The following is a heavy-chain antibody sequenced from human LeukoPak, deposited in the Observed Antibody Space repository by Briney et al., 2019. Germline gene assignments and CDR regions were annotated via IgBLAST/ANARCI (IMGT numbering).Heavy chain of an antibody. CDR1: GFTFSSYW. J-gene: IGHJ4*02. D-gene: IGHD3-10*01. V-gene: IGHV3-23*01. CDR3: ATGSGSYYNKFDF. CDR2: ISGSGGST. Sequence: GGSLRLSCAASGFTFSSYWMSWVRQAPGRGLEWVSAISGSGGSTYYADSVKGRFTISRDNSKNALYLQMNSLRAEDTAVYYCATGSGSYYNKFDFWGQGTLVTVSS.